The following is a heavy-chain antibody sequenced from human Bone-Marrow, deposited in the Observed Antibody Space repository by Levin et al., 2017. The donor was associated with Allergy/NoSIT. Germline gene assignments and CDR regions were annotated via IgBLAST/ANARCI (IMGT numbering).Heavy chain of an antibody. CDR2: ISYDGSNK. Sequence: GESLKISCAASGFTFSSYGMHWVRQAPGKGLEWVAVISYDGSNKYYADSVKGRFTISRDNSKNTLYLQMNSLRAEDTAVYYCAKDRSGSYFSSFDYCGQGTLVTVSS. D-gene: IGHD1-26*01. CDR3: AKDRSGSYFSSFDY. V-gene: IGHV3-30*18. CDR1: GFTFSSYG. J-gene: IGHJ4*02.